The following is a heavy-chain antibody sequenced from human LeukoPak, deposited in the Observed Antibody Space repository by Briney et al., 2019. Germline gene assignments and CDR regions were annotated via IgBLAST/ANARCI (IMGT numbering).Heavy chain of an antibody. CDR3: ARDRSSFAFDI. V-gene: IGHV3-23*01. J-gene: IGHJ3*02. CDR1: GFTFSSYA. D-gene: IGHD6-19*01. Sequence: GGSLRLSCAASGFTFSSYAMSWVRQAPGKGLEWVSAISGSGGSTYYADSVKGRFTISRDNAKNSLYLQMNSLRAEDTAVYYCARDRSSFAFDIWGQGTMVTVSS. CDR2: ISGSGGST.